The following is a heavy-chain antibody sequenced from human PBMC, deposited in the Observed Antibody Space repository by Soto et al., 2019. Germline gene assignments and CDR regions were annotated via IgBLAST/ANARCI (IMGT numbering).Heavy chain of an antibody. Sequence: QVQQGQSGAELKKPGSSVKVSCKTSGVSFNNNGIGWVRQAPGHGLEWMGGVSPPFRTSNYARKFQGRISITADASTGTVNMELSSLTSEDTAQYYCARVLYYGSGRYSPYGMDVWGQGTTVTVSS. CDR1: GVSFNNNG. J-gene: IGHJ6*02. CDR3: ARVLYYGSGRYSPYGMDV. D-gene: IGHD3-10*01. CDR2: VSPPFRTS. V-gene: IGHV1-69*01.